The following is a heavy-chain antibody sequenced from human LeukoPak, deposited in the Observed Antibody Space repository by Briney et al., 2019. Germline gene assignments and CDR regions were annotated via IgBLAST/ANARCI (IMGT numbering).Heavy chain of an antibody. CDR2: ISYDGSNT. D-gene: IGHD6-19*01. V-gene: IGHV3-30*18. J-gene: IGHJ4*02. CDR1: GFTFSSYG. Sequence: GGSLRLSCAASGFTFSSYGMHWVRQAPGKGLEWVAVISYDGSNTYYADSAKGRFTISRDNSKNTLYLQMNSLRAEDTALYYCAKDPFSCRSSGCHGIDYWGQGTLVTVSS. CDR3: AKDPFSCRSSGCHGIDY.